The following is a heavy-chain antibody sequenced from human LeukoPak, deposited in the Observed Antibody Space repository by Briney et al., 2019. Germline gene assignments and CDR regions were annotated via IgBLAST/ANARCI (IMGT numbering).Heavy chain of an antibody. CDR3: ARGGSPYPGVGVMDSNWFDP. CDR1: GGTFSSYA. V-gene: IGHV1-69*06. Sequence: GASVKVSCKASGGTFSSYAISWVRQAPGQGLEWMGGVIPIFGTANYAQKFQGRVTRTADKSTSTAYMELSSLRSAVTAVDDCARGGSPYPGVGVMDSNWFDPWGQGTLVTVSS. D-gene: IGHD3-16*01. J-gene: IGHJ5*02. CDR2: VIPIFGTA.